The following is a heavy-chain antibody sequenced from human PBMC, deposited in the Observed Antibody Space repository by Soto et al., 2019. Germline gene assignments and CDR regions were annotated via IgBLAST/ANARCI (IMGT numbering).Heavy chain of an antibody. CDR1: GFTFSSYS. J-gene: IGHJ4*02. CDR3: ARGFLLYYDFWSGHDY. CDR2: ISSSSSYI. D-gene: IGHD3-3*01. Sequence: GGSLRLSCAASGFTFSSYSMNWVRQAPGKGLEWVSSISSSSSYIYYADSVKGRFTISRDNAKNSLYLQMNSLRAEDTAVYYCARGFLLYYDFWSGHDYWGQGTLVTVSS. V-gene: IGHV3-21*01.